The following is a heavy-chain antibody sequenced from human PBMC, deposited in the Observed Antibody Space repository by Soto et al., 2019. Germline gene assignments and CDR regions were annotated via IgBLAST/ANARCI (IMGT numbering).Heavy chain of an antibody. Sequence: GGSLRLSCAASGFTFSSYAMSWVRQAPGKGLEWVSAISGSGGSTYYADSVKGRSTSSRDNSKNTLYLQMNTLRAEDPAVYYCTKEPGYSYGDAFDIWGQGTMVTVSS. CDR3: TKEPGYSYGDAFDI. CDR1: GFTFSSYA. CDR2: ISGSGGST. D-gene: IGHD5-18*01. J-gene: IGHJ3*02. V-gene: IGHV3-23*01.